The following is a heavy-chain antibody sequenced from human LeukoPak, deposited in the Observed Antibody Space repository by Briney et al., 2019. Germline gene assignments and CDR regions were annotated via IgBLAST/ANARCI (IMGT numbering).Heavy chain of an antibody. CDR3: ARQKNRGPLGGMDV. CDR2: INHSGST. J-gene: IGHJ6*02. V-gene: IGHV4-34*01. D-gene: IGHD7-27*01. CDR1: GGSFSGYY. Sequence: SETLSLTCAVYGGSFSGYYWSWIRQPPGKGLEWIGGINHSGSTNYNPSLKSRVTISVDTSKNQFSLKLSSVTAADTAVYYCARQKNRGPLGGMDVWGQGTTVTVSS.